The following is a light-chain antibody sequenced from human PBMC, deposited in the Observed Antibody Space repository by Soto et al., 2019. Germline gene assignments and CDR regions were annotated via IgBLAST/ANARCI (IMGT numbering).Light chain of an antibody. Sequence: EIVLRQSPGTLSVSQGERVPLSCRASQRVSTNYLAWSQQRPGQAPRLLIFGASYRATGIPDRFSGSGSGTDFTLTISRLEPEDFAAYYCQQYSSSPPEFTFGPGTKVDSK. CDR2: GAS. CDR1: QRVSTNY. V-gene: IGKV3-20*01. J-gene: IGKJ3*01. CDR3: QQYSSSPPEFT.